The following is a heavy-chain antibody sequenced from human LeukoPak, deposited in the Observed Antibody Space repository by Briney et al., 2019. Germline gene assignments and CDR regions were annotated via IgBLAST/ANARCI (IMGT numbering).Heavy chain of an antibody. D-gene: IGHD3-10*01. J-gene: IGHJ5*02. CDR3: ARDKLPYYYGSGSYVGLDP. CDR2: ISSSSSYI. CDR1: GFTFSSYS. V-gene: IGHV3-21*04. Sequence: GGSLRLSCAASGFTFSSYSMNWVRQAPGKGLEWVSSISSSSSYIYYADSVKGRFTISRDNAKNSLYLQMNSLRAEDTAVYYCARDKLPYYYGSGSYVGLDPWGQGTLVTVSS.